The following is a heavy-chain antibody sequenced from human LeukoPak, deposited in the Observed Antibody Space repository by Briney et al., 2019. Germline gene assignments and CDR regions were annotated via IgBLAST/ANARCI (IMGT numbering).Heavy chain of an antibody. J-gene: IGHJ3*01. CDR3: ARTNLGGVIVADAFDA. D-gene: IGHD3-16*02. V-gene: IGHV4-59*01. Sequence: SETLSLTCTVSGGSISSYYWSWIRQPPGKGLEWIGYIYYSGSTNYNPSLKSRVTISVDTSKNQFSLKLSSVTAADTAIYYCARTNLGGVIVADAFDAWGQGTMVTVPS. CDR2: IYYSGST. CDR1: GGSISSYY.